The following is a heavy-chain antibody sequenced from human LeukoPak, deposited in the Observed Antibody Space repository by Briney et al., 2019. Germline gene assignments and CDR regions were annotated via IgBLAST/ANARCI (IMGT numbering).Heavy chain of an antibody. Sequence: GGSLRLSCAASGFTFSSYSMKWVGQAPGEGREWVSSICSRSSYIYYADSVKGRFTISRDNAKNSLYLQMNSLRAEDTAVYYCARDPEVLGYGSGRDYFEYWGQGTLVTVSS. CDR1: GFTFSSYS. J-gene: IGHJ4*02. D-gene: IGHD3-10*01. CDR3: ARDPEVLGYGSGRDYFEY. V-gene: IGHV3-21*01. CDR2: ICSRSSYI.